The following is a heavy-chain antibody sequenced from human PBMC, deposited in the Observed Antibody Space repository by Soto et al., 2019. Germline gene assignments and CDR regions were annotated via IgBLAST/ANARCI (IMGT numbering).Heavy chain of an antibody. V-gene: IGHV1-24*01. J-gene: IGHJ4*02. CDR1: GYTLTELS. D-gene: IGHD3-22*01. Sequence: GASVKVSCKVSGYTLTELSMHWVRQAPGKGLEWMGGFDPEDGETIYAQKFQGRVTMTEDTSTDTAYMELSSLRSEDTAVYYCATPPLGNYYDSSGYYLWGQGTLVTVSS. CDR3: ATPPLGNYYDSSGYYL. CDR2: FDPEDGET.